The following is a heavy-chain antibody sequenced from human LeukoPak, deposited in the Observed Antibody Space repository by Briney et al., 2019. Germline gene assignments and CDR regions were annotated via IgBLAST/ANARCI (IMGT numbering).Heavy chain of an antibody. J-gene: IGHJ4*02. CDR2: ISSSSSYI. Sequence: GGSLRLSCAASGFTFSSYSMNWVRQAPGKGLEWVSSISSSSSYIYYADSVKGRFTISRDNAKNSLYLQMNSLRAEDTAVYYCARGRQIAAAGTAVGAPFDYWGQGTLVTVSS. D-gene: IGHD6-13*01. V-gene: IGHV3-21*01. CDR3: ARGRQIAAAGTAVGAPFDY. CDR1: GFTFSSYS.